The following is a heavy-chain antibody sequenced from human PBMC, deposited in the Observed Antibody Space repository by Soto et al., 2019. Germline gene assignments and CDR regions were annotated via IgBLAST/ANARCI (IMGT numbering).Heavy chain of an antibody. CDR2: TYYRSRWYH. Sequence: PSQTLSLTCVISGDSISSNSAAWNWIRQSPSRGFEWLGRTYYRSRWYHDYAVSVKSRIIINPDTSKNQVSLQLNSVTPDDTVVYYCASYRYDYWGQGTVVTVSS. J-gene: IGHJ4*02. CDR1: GDSISSNSAA. D-gene: IGHD4-4*01. V-gene: IGHV6-1*01. CDR3: ASYRYDY.